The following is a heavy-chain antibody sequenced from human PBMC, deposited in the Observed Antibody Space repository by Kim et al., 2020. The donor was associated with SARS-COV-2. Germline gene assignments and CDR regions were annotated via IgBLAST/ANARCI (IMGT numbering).Heavy chain of an antibody. V-gene: IGHV4-59*08. J-gene: IGHJ4*01. CDR3: AGQVTYDGCGEFTDYFDY. Sequence: SETLSLTCTVSGDSFRDYYWSWIRQPPGKGLEWIGYISYSGTTNFNPYLKSRVTISVDTSKNQFSLKLTSVTAADTAVYYCAGQVTYDGCGEFTDYFDY. D-gene: IGHD3-10*01. CDR1: GDSFRDYY. CDR2: ISYSGTT.